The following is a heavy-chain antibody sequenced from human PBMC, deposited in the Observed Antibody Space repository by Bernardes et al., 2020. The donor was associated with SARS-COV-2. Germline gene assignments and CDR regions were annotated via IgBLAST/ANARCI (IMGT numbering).Heavy chain of an antibody. V-gene: IGHV3-23*01. J-gene: IGHJ4*02. CDR1: GFTFSGYA. Sequence: GGSLRLSCAASGFTFSGYAMSWVRQAPGKGLEWVSAISGNGGSTYYADSVKGRFTISRDNSKNTLYLQMNSLRAEDTAVYYCAKTGKRFLEWLSQYDFDYWGQGTLVTVSS. CDR2: ISGNGGST. CDR3: AKTGKRFLEWLSQYDFDY. D-gene: IGHD3-3*01.